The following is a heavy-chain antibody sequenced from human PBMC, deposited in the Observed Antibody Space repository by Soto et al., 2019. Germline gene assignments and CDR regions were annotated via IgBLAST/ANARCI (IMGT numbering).Heavy chain of an antibody. CDR1: GYTFTSYG. V-gene: IGHV1-18*01. D-gene: IGHD6-19*01. J-gene: IGHJ4*02. Sequence: GASVKVSCKASGYTFTSYGISWVRQAPGQGLEWMGWISAYNGNTNYAQKLQGRVTMTTDTSTSTAYMELRSLRSDDTAVYYCAREVPWLVQGTDFDYWGQGTLVTVSS. CDR2: ISAYNGNT. CDR3: AREVPWLVQGTDFDY.